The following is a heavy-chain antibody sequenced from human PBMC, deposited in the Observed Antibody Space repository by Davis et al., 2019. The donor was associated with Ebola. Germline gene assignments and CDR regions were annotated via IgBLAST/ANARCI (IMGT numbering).Heavy chain of an antibody. J-gene: IGHJ3*02. D-gene: IGHD4-23*01. CDR2: INPSGGST. V-gene: IGHV1-46*01. CDR1: GYTFTSYY. CDR3: ARGADYGGAFDI. Sequence: AASVKVSCKASGYTFTSYYMHWVRQAPGQGLEWMGIINPSGGSTSYAQKFQGRVTMTRDTSISTAYMELSRLRSDDTAVYYCARGADYGGAFDIWGQGTMVTVSS.